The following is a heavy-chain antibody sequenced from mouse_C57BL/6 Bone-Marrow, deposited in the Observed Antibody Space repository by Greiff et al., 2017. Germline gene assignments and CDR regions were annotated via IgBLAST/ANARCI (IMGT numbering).Heavy chain of an antibody. J-gene: IGHJ2*01. CDR3: AIENYYGRGVYYFDY. Sequence: QVQLQQPGAELVKPGASVKLSCKASGYTFTSYWMHWVKQRPGQGLEWIGMIHPNSGSTNYNEKFKSKATLTVDKSSSTAYMQLSSLTSEDSAVYYYAIENYYGRGVYYFDYWGQGTTLTVSS. V-gene: IGHV1-64*01. CDR2: IHPNSGST. CDR1: GYTFTSYW. D-gene: IGHD1-1*01.